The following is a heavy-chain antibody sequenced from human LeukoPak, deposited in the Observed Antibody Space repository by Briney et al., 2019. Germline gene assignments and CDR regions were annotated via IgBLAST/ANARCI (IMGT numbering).Heavy chain of an antibody. D-gene: IGHD2-15*01. CDR2: TYYRSKWYN. Sequence: SQTLSLTCAISGDTVSSHSAAWNWIRQSPARGLEWQGKTYYRSKWYNDYAVYVKSRITITRDTSKNQFSLQMNTVPPEDTAVYFGPANLVYCSGGSCFSWFDPWGQRTLVTVSS. J-gene: IGHJ5*02. CDR1: GDTVSSHSAA. CDR3: PANLVYCSGGSCFSWFDP. V-gene: IGHV6-1*01.